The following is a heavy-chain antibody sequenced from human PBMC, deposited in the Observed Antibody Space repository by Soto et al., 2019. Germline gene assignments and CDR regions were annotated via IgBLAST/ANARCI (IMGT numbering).Heavy chain of an antibody. J-gene: IGHJ5*02. CDR1: GFPFSSYA. Sequence: GGSLRLSCAASGFPFSSYAMSWVRQAPGKGLEWVSAISGSGGSTYYADSVKGRFTISRDNSKNTLYLQMNSLRAEDTAVYYCAKTGGYNWNYVWFDPWGQGTLVTVSS. CDR3: AKTGGYNWNYVWFDP. D-gene: IGHD1-7*01. V-gene: IGHV3-23*01. CDR2: ISGSGGST.